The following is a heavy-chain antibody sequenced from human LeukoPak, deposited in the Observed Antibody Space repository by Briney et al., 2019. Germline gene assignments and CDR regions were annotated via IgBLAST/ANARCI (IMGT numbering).Heavy chain of an antibody. V-gene: IGHV3-23*01. Sequence: GGSLRLSCVGSGFTFRSHAMSWVRQAPEKGLEFVSGIYENGGTTYYADSVKGRFSISRDNSKNTLYLQMDSLRGEDTAVYYCAKDFRIGYSAHFDYWSLGALVTVSS. D-gene: IGHD2-21*01. CDR3: AKDFRIGYSAHFDY. CDR1: GFTFRSHA. J-gene: IGHJ4*02. CDR2: IYENGGTT.